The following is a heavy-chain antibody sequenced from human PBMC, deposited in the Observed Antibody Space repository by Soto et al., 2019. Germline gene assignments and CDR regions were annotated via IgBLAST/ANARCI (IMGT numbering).Heavy chain of an antibody. CDR2: IYSGGNT. D-gene: IGHD2-2*01. J-gene: IGHJ6*02. Sequence: EVQLVESGGGLVQPGGSLTLSCAASGFTASSNYMSWVRQAAGKGLEWVSLIYSGGNTYYADSVKGRFTISRDNSKNTLYLQMNSLRAEDTAVYYCARDQRYYYYYGMDVWGQGTTVTVSS. CDR3: ARDQRYYYYYGMDV. CDR1: GFTASSNY. V-gene: IGHV3-66*01.